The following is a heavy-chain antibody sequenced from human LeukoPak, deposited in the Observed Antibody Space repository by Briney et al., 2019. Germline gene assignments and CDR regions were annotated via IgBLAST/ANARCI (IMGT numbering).Heavy chain of an antibody. V-gene: IGHV4-59*01. D-gene: IGHD3-16*01. CDR3: ARETSQKGAHYMDV. J-gene: IGHJ6*03. Sequence: SETLSLTCTVSGGSISSYYWSWIRQPPDKTLEWIGYIHYSGSTNYNPSLKSRITISVDTSKNQISLKLRSVTAADTAVYYCARETSQKGAHYMDVWGKGTTVTISS. CDR1: GGSISSYY. CDR2: IHYSGST.